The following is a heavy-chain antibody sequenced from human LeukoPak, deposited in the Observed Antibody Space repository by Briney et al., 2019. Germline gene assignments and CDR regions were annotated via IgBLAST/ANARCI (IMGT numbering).Heavy chain of an antibody. J-gene: IGHJ5*02. V-gene: IGHV3-7*04. D-gene: IGHD3-10*01. CDR2: INQDGGEI. Sequence: TGGSLRLSCAASGFTFSSSWMTWVRQAPGKGLEWVASINQDGGEIHYVDSVKGRFTISRDNAKNSLYLQMNSLTAGDTAVHYCVRAHHPGGWFDPWGQGTLVTVSS. CDR3: VRAHHPGGWFDP. CDR1: GFTFSSSW.